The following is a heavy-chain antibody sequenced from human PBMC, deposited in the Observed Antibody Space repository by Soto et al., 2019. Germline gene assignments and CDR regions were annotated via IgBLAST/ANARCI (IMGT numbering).Heavy chain of an antibody. CDR2: FDPEDGET. CDR3: ATMAAATFGGELDY. D-gene: IGHD2-15*01. Sequence: ASVKVSCKVSGYTLTELSMHWVRQAPGKGLEWMGGFDPEDGETIYAQKFQGRVTMTEDTSTDTAYMELSSLRSEDTAVYYCATMAAATFGGELDYWGQGTLVTVSS. V-gene: IGHV1-24*01. CDR1: GYTLTELS. J-gene: IGHJ4*02.